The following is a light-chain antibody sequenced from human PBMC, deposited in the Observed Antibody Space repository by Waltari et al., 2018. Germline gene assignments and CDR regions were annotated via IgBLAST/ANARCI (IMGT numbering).Light chain of an antibody. CDR2: DVY. J-gene: IGLJ3*02. CDR3: CTYAGSYTQVV. Sequence: QSALTQPRSVSGSPGQSVTISCTGTSTAIGGYHSASWYQHHPGKAPTLMIFDVYKRPSGVPDRFSGSKSGNTASLTISGLQPEDEADYYCCTYAGSYTQVVFGGGTKLTVL. V-gene: IGLV2-11*01. CDR1: STAIGGYHS.